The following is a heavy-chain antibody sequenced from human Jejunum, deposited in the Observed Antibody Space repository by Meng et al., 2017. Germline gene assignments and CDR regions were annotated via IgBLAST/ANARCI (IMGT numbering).Heavy chain of an antibody. CDR3: ARHLGHGDGLKIGFDY. CDR2: INYSGNT. CDR1: GGSISSSNSY. J-gene: IGHJ4*02. D-gene: IGHD4-17*01. V-gene: IGHV4-39*01. Sequence: QLQLQASGPGRVKPAETRSRTCTGSGGSISSSNSYWGWLRQPPGKGLEWIGSINYSGNTYQNPSLKSRGTISVDTSKNQFSLTVSSVTAADTAVYYCARHLGHGDGLKIGFDYWGQGTLVTVSS.